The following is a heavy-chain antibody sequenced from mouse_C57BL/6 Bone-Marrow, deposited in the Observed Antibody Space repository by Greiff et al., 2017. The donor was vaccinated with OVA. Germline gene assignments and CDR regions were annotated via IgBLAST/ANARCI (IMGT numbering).Heavy chain of an antibody. J-gene: IGHJ3*01. CDR2: IFPGSGST. D-gene: IGHD1-1*01. V-gene: IGHV1-75*01. Sequence: VQLQQSGPELVKPGASVKISCKASGYTFTDYYINWVKQRPGQGLEWIGWIFPGSGSTYYNEKFKGKATLTVDKSSSTAYMLLSSLTSEDSAVYFCARSPRYYGSSYGFAYWGQGTLVTVSA. CDR1: GYTFTDYY. CDR3: ARSPRYYGSSYGFAY.